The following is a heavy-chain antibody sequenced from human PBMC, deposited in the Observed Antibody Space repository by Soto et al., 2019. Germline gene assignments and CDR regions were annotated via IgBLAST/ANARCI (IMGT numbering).Heavy chain of an antibody. J-gene: IGHJ4*02. CDR1: GFSFSSYA. CDR2: IWYDGSNK. D-gene: IGHD6-19*01. V-gene: IGHV3-33*01. Sequence: QVQLVESGGGVVQPGTSLRLSCAASGFSFSSYAMHWVRQAPGKGLEWVAVIWYDGSNKYYADSVKGRFTISRDNSKNTLYLQMNSLRAEDTAVYYCARVGSGWYYDYWGQGTLVTVSS. CDR3: ARVGSGWYYDY.